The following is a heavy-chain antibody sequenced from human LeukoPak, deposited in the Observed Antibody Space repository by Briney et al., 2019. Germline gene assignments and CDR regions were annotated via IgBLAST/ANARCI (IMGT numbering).Heavy chain of an antibody. Sequence: SETLSLTCTVSGYSISSGYYWGWIRQPPGKGLEWIGSIYHSGSTYYNPSLKSRVTISVDTSKNQFSLKLSSVTAADTAVYYCARGDYYDSSGYYYASYYFDYWGQGTLVTVSS. D-gene: IGHD3-22*01. J-gene: IGHJ4*02. CDR2: IYHSGST. V-gene: IGHV4-38-2*02. CDR3: ARGDYYDSSGYYYASYYFDY. CDR1: GYSISSGYY.